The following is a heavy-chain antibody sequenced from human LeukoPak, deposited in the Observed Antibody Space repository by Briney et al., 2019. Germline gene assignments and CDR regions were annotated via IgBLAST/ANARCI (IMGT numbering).Heavy chain of an antibody. CDR1: GGSFSGYY. CDR3: ASLGRKSYCSSTSCYRYYYYYMDV. CDR2: INHSGST. V-gene: IGHV4-34*01. J-gene: IGHJ6*03. D-gene: IGHD2-2*01. Sequence: SETLSLTCAVYGGSFSGYYWSRIRQPPGKGLEWIGEINHSGSTNYNPSLKSRVTISVDTSKNQFSLKLSSVTAADTAVYYCASLGRKSYCSSTSCYRYYYYYMDVWGKGTTVTVSS.